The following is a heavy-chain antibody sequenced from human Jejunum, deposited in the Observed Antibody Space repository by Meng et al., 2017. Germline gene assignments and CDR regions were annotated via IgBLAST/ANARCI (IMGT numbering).Heavy chain of an antibody. CDR1: GFTFSSYA. Sequence: GESLKISCAASGFTFSSYAMSWVRQAPGKGLEWVSDISGSDDNTYYADSVKGRFTISRDNSKKTLYLQMNNLRAGDTALYYCAKDVTGYSSSTAFDCWGQGTLVTVSS. D-gene: IGHD6-13*01. J-gene: IGHJ4*02. CDR2: ISGSDDNT. CDR3: AKDVTGYSSSTAFDC. V-gene: IGHV3-23*01.